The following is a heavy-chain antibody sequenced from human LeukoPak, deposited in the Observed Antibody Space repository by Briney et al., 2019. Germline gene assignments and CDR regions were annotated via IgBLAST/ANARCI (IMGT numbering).Heavy chain of an antibody. J-gene: IGHJ4*02. CDR3: ARDPHYGDYYFDS. V-gene: IGHV1-3*01. CDR1: GYTFTNYA. D-gene: IGHD4-17*01. CDR2: INAGSGYT. Sequence: ASVKVSCKASGYTFTNYAMHWVRQAPAQRLGWMGWINAGSGYTKYSQKFQGRVTITRDTSASTAYMELSSLRSEDTAVYYCARDPHYGDYYFDSWGQGTLVTVSS.